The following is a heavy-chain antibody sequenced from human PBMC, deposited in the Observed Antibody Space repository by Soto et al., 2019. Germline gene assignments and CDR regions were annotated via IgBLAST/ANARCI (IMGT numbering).Heavy chain of an antibody. D-gene: IGHD3-10*01. V-gene: IGHV1-24*01. CDR2: FDPEDGET. CDR1: GYTLTELS. J-gene: IGHJ5*02. CDR3: ATESYGSGSYVWFDP. Sequence: ASVKVSCKVSGYTLTELSMHWVRQAPGKGLEWMGGFDPEDGETIYAQKFQGRVTMTEDTSTDTAYMDLSSLRSEDTAVYYCATESYGSGSYVWFDPWGQGTLVTVSS.